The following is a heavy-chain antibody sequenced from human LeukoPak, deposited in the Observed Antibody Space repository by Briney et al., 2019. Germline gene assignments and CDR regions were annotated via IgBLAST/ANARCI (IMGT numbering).Heavy chain of an antibody. CDR1: GFTFSTYA. Sequence: GGSLRLSCAASGFTFSTYAMHWVRQAPGKGLEYVSAISSNGGTTYYANSVKGRFTISRDNSKNTLFLQMGSLRAEDMAVYYCARADYDSSGYYADYWGQGTLVTVSS. CDR2: ISSNGGTT. V-gene: IGHV3-64*01. CDR3: ARADYDSSGYYADY. D-gene: IGHD3-22*01. J-gene: IGHJ4*02.